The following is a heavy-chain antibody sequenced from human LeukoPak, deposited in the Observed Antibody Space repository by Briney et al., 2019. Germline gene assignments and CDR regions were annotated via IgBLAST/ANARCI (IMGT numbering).Heavy chain of an antibody. J-gene: IGHJ4*02. V-gene: IGHV4-39*01. D-gene: IGHD3-10*01. Sequence: SETLSLTCTVSGCSISSSSYYWGWIRQPPGKGLEWIVSIYYSGSTYYNPSLKSRVTISVDTSKKQFSLKLSSVTAANTAVYYCARTNRKMITMVRGVINYFDYWGQGTLVTVSS. CDR1: GCSISSSSYY. CDR3: ARTNRKMITMVRGVINYFDY. CDR2: IYYSGST.